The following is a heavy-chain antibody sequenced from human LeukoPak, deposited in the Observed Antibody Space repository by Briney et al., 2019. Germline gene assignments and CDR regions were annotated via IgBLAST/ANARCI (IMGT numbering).Heavy chain of an antibody. CDR2: ISGSGGST. Sequence: HPGGSLRLSCAASGFTFSSYAMSWVRQAPGKGLEWVSAISGSGGSTYYADSVKGRFTISRDNSKNTLYLQMNSLRAEDTAVYYCAKQVGVGETYYYYYYMDVWGKGTTVTVSS. J-gene: IGHJ6*03. D-gene: IGHD5-24*01. CDR1: GFTFSSYA. CDR3: AKQVGVGETYYYYYYMDV. V-gene: IGHV3-23*01.